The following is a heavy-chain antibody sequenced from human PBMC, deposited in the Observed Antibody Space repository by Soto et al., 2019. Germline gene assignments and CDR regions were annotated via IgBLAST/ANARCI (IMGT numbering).Heavy chain of an antibody. Sequence: PSETLSLTCAVYGGSFSAYYWSWIRQPPGKGLGWIGEINHSGGTSYNPSLKSRVTISVDTSKSQFSLKLTSVTAADRAVYYCARDAIRGSAAMKTYWGLGTLVTVSS. V-gene: IGHV4-34*01. CDR3: ARDAIRGSAAMKTY. CDR1: GGSFSAYY. J-gene: IGHJ4*02. CDR2: INHSGGT.